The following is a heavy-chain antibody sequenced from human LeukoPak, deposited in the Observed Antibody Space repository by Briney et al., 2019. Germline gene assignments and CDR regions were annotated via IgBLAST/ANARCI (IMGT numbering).Heavy chain of an antibody. CDR3: ARAPYPTYYYDSSGYYREYYFDY. V-gene: IGHV4-61*02. CDR2: IYTSGST. Sequence: PSQTLSLTCTASGGSISSGSYYWRWIRQPAGKGLEWIGRIYTSGSTNYNPSLKSRFTISVDTSKNQFSLKLSSVTAADTAVYYCARAPYPTYYYDSSGYYREYYFDYWGQGTLVTVSS. J-gene: IGHJ4*02. D-gene: IGHD3-22*01. CDR1: GGSISSGSYY.